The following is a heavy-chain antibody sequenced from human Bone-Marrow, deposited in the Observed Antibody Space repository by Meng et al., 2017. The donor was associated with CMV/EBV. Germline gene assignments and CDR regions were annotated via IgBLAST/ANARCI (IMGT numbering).Heavy chain of an antibody. Sequence: ASVKVSCKASGYTFTSYYMHWVRQAPGQGLEWMGIINPSGGSTSYAQKFQGRVTVTRDTSTSTVYMELSSLRSEDTAVYYCARAYDFWSGRRVIFDYWGQGTLVTVSS. V-gene: IGHV1-46*01. CDR2: INPSGGST. CDR1: GYTFTSYY. CDR3: ARAYDFWSGRRVIFDY. J-gene: IGHJ4*02. D-gene: IGHD3-3*01.